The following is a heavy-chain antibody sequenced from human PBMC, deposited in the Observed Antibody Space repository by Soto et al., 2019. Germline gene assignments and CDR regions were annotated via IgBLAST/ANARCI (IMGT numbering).Heavy chain of an antibody. D-gene: IGHD6-19*01. CDR2: IYYSGRT. Sequence: QLQLQESGPGLVKPSETLSLTCTVSGGSISSSSYYWGWIRQPPGKGLEWIGSIYYSGRTYYNPSLKSRVTISVDTSKHHFSLKLSSVTAAYTAVYYCARHAVHSSGFTEYWGQGTLVTVSS. CDR3: ARHAVHSSGFTEY. V-gene: IGHV4-39*01. J-gene: IGHJ4*02. CDR1: GGSISSSSYY.